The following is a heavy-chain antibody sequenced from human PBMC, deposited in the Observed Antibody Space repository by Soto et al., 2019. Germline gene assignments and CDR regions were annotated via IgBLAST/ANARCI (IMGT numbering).Heavy chain of an antibody. J-gene: IGHJ4*02. CDR3: FVAITMIVVDY. Sequence: PGGSLRLSCAASGFTFSSYAMHWVRQAPGKGLEWVAVISYDGSNKYYAGSVKGRFTISRDNSKNTLYLQMNSLRAEDTAVYYCFVAITMIVVDYWGQGTLVTVSS. D-gene: IGHD3-22*01. V-gene: IGHV3-30-3*01. CDR2: ISYDGSNK. CDR1: GFTFSSYA.